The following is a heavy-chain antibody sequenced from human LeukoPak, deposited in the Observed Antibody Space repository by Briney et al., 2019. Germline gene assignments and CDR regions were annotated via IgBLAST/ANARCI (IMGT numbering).Heavy chain of an antibody. D-gene: IGHD3-3*01. J-gene: IGHJ4*02. Sequence: GGSLRLSCAASGFTFSSYGMHWVRQAPGKGLEWVANINQDGSEKYYVDSVEGLITISRNNAKNSLYLQMNSLRAADTAVYYCARDRNTDFWSGYYTNYFDYWGQGTLVTVSS. CDR2: INQDGSEK. CDR3: ARDRNTDFWSGYYTNYFDY. CDR1: GFTFSSYG. V-gene: IGHV3-7*01.